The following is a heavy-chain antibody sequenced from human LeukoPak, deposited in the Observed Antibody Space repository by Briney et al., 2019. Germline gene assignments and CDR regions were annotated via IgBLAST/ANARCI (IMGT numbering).Heavy chain of an antibody. CDR2: ISGDGSNK. Sequence: GGSLRLSCTASGFTFSNFWMGWVRQAPGKGLEWVAVISGDGSNKYYADSVKGRFTISRDNSKNTLYLQMNSLRGDDTAVYYCAKDIRQQWLANYFDYWGQGTLVTVSS. CDR3: AKDIRQQWLANYFDY. J-gene: IGHJ4*02. CDR1: GFTFSNFW. D-gene: IGHD6-19*01. V-gene: IGHV3-30*18.